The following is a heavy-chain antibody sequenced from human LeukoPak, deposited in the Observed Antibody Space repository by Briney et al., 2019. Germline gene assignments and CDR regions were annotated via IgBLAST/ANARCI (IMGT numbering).Heavy chain of an antibody. J-gene: IGHJ4*02. Sequence: SVKVSCKASGGTFSSYAISWVRQAPGQGLEWMGRIIPIFGTANYAQKFQGRVTITTDESTSTAYMELSSLRSEDTAVYYCARVPIIAAGGEFDYWGQGSLVTVSS. CDR3: ARVPIIAAGGEFDY. CDR1: GGTFSSYA. CDR2: IIPIFGTA. D-gene: IGHD6-13*01. V-gene: IGHV1-69*05.